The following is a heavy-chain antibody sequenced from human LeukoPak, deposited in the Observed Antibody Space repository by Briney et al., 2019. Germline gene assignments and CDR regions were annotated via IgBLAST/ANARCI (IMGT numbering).Heavy chain of an antibody. Sequence: SETLSLTCTVSGGSISSYYWSWIRQPPGKGLEWIGYIYYSGSTNYNPSLKSRVTISVDTSKNQFSLKLSSVTAADTAVYYCARVPPTVTTRSWYFDLWGRGTLVTVSS. CDR3: ARVPPTVTTRSWYFDL. CDR1: GGSISSYY. J-gene: IGHJ2*01. V-gene: IGHV4-59*01. CDR2: IYYSGST. D-gene: IGHD4-17*01.